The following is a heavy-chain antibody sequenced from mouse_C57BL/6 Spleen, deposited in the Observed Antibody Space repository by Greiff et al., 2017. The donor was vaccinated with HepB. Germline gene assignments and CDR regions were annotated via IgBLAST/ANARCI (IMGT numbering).Heavy chain of an antibody. J-gene: IGHJ1*03. V-gene: IGHV1-18*01. Sequence: EVKLMESGPELVKPGASVKIPCKASGYTFTDYNMDWVKQSHGKSLEWIGDINPNNGGTIYNQKFKGKATLTVDKSSSTAYMELRSLTSEDTAVYYCARDYYSVGYFDVWGTGTTVTVSS. CDR1: GYTFTDYN. CDR3: ARDYYSVGYFDV. CDR2: INPNNGGT. D-gene: IGHD1-1*01.